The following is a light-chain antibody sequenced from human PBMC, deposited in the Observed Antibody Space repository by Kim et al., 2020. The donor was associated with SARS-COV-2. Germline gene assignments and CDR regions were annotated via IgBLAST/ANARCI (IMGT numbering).Light chain of an antibody. CDR1: SLRRYY. CDR3: NSRDSSGNHPVV. V-gene: IGLV3-19*01. Sequence: LGQTVRMTCQGDSLRRYYASWYQQKPGQAPVFVIYGKNNRPSGIPDRFSGSSSGNTASLTITGAQAEDEADYYCNSRDSSGNHPVVFGGGTQLTVL. J-gene: IGLJ2*01. CDR2: GKN.